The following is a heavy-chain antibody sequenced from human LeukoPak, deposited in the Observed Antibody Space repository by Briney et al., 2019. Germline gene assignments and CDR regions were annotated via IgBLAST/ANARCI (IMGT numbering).Heavy chain of an antibody. Sequence: SETLSLTCTVSGGSISSYYWSWIRQPAGKGLEWIGRIYTSGSTNYSPSLKSRVTMSVDTSKNQFSLKLSSVTAADTAVYYCARAYCGGDCYLGGEYYFDYWGQGTLVTVSS. CDR3: ARAYCGGDCYLGGEYYFDY. CDR1: GGSISSYY. CDR2: IYTSGST. D-gene: IGHD2-21*02. V-gene: IGHV4-4*07. J-gene: IGHJ4*02.